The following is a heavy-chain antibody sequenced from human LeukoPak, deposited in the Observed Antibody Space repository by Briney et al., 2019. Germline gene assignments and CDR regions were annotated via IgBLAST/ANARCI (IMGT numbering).Heavy chain of an antibody. Sequence: APVKVSCKASGYTFTSYYMHWVRQALGQGLEWMGIVNPSGGSTSYAQKFQGRVTMTRDTSTSTVYMELSSLRSEDTAVYYCARDCSGRDSSGYQDGFDYWGQGTLVTVSS. CDR3: ARDCSGRDSSGYQDGFDY. CDR2: VNPSGGST. D-gene: IGHD3-22*01. V-gene: IGHV1-46*01. J-gene: IGHJ4*02. CDR1: GYTFTSYY.